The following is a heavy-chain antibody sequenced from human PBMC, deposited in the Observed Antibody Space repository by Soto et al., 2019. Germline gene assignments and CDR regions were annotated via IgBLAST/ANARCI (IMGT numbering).Heavy chain of an antibody. Sequence: QVQLQESGPGLVKPSQTLSLTCTVSGGSISSGDYYWSWIRQPPGKGLEWIGYIYYSGSTYYNPSLQSRVTISVDTSKNQFSLKLSSVTAADTAVYYCAREGGGWSARSREGGFDYWGQGTLVTVSS. D-gene: IGHD3-16*01. V-gene: IGHV4-30-4*01. J-gene: IGHJ4*02. CDR3: AREGGGWSARSREGGFDY. CDR1: GGSISSGDYY. CDR2: IYYSGST.